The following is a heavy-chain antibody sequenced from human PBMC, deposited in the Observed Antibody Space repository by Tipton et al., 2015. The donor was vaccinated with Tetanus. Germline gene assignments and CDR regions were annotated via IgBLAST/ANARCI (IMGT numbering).Heavy chain of an antibody. CDR2: VYYNGSP. J-gene: IGHJ5*02. D-gene: IGHD4/OR15-4a*01. CDR1: GGSISNGDYY. Sequence: TLSLTCAVSGGSISNGDYYWAWIRQPPGKGLEWVGSVYYNGSPNYDPSLKSRVTISVDTSKNQFSLKLTSVTAADTALYFCAKSADNWFDPWGQGTLVTVSS. V-gene: IGHV4-39*01. CDR3: AKSADNWFDP.